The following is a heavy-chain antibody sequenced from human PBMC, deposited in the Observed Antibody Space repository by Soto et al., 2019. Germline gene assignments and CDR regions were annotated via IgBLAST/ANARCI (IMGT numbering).Heavy chain of an antibody. D-gene: IGHD3-10*01. J-gene: IGHJ5*02. CDR2: INHSGST. CDR3: ARGYGSGSQKNWFDP. Sequence: SETLSLTCTVYGGSFSGYYWSWIRQPPGKGLEWIGEINHSGSTNYNPSLKSRVTISVDTSKNQFSLKLSSVTAADTAVYYCARGYGSGSQKNWFDPWGQGTLVTVSS. CDR1: GGSFSGYY. V-gene: IGHV4-34*01.